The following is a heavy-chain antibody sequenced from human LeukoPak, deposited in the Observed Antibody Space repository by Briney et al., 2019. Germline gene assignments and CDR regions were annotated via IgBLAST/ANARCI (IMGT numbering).Heavy chain of an antibody. CDR3: ARVGTAMVDHYYYGMDV. D-gene: IGHD5-18*01. CDR2: IYSGGST. V-gene: IGHV3-66*01. J-gene: IGHJ6*02. CDR1: GFTVSSNY. Sequence: GGSLRLSCAASGFTVSSNYMSWVRQAPGKGLEWVSVIYSGGSTYYADSVKGRFTISRDNSKNTLYLQTNSLRAEDTAVYYCARVGTAMVDHYYYGMDVWGQGTTVTVSS.